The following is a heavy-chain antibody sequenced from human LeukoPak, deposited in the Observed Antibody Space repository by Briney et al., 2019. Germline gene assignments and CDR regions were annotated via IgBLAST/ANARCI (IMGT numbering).Heavy chain of an antibody. V-gene: IGHV3-23*01. CDR3: AKAYGTNGYYQLPIDF. J-gene: IGHJ4*02. D-gene: IGHD3-22*01. CDR1: GFTFSSHS. CDR2: ITAAGNTP. Sequence: GGSLRLSCAASGFTFSSHSMNWVRRAPGKGLECVSAITAAGNTPYYADSVKGRFTISKDNSKNTLYLQLNSLRAEDTAVYYCAKAYGTNGYYQLPIDFWGQGTLVTVSS.